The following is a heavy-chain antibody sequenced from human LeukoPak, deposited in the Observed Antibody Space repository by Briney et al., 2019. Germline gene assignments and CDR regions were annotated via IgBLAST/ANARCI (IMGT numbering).Heavy chain of an antibody. CDR1: GGSINAFY. CDR3: AREAVHYGSGSLDY. D-gene: IGHD3-10*01. Sequence: SETLSLTCSVSGGSINAFYWSWIRQPAGKGLEWIGRTHSSGSTNYSPSLKSRVTMLPDPSKNQFSLSLISVTAADTAVYYCAREAVHYGSGSLDYWGQGTLVTVSS. V-gene: IGHV4-4*07. J-gene: IGHJ4*02. CDR2: THSSGST.